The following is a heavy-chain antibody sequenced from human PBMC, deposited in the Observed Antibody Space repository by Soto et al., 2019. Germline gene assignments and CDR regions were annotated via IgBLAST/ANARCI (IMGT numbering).Heavy chain of an antibody. CDR2: ISGGGDTT. D-gene: IGHD3-10*01. CDR1: GFTFNNYA. J-gene: IGHJ4*02. CDR3: AKGRGGSGSLTPRVDF. V-gene: IGHV3-23*01. Sequence: EVQLLESGGGLVQPGGSLRLSCAASGFTFNNYAMTWVRQAPGTVLEWVSAISGGGDTTSYADSVTGRFTVSRDGSKNTLYLQMSSLRADDKALYYCAKGRGGSGSLTPRVDFWGQGTLVTVSS.